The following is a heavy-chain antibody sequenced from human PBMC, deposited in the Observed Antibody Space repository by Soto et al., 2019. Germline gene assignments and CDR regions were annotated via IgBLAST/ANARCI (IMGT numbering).Heavy chain of an antibody. Sequence: EVQLVEYGGGLVQPGGSLRLSCAASGFTFSSYWMHWVRQAPGKGLEWVSRITSDGSSPTYADSVRGRFTISRDNDKNTLYLQMNSLRAEDTAVYYCARPTSLGGNPFDYWGQVTLVTVSS. CDR3: ARPTSLGGNPFDY. CDR1: GFTFSSYW. J-gene: IGHJ4*02. V-gene: IGHV3-74*01. CDR2: ITSDGSSP. D-gene: IGHD2-15*01.